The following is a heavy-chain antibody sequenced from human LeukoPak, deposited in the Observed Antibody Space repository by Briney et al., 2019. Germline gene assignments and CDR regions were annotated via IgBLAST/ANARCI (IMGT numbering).Heavy chain of an antibody. CDR3: ATPGAYGSGSYFDY. J-gene: IGHJ4*02. Sequence: ASVKVSCKASGYTFTGYYMHWVRQAPGQGLEWMGWINPNSGGTNYAQKFQGRVTMTRDTSIGTAYMELSRLRSDDTAVYYCATPGAYGSGSYFDYWGQGTLVTVSS. D-gene: IGHD3-10*01. CDR1: GYTFTGYY. V-gene: IGHV1-2*02. CDR2: INPNSGGT.